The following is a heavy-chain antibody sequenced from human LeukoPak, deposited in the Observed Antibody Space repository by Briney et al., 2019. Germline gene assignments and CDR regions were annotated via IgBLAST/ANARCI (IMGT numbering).Heavy chain of an antibody. J-gene: IGHJ4*02. V-gene: IGHV4-4*02. D-gene: IGHD1-26*01. CDR1: GGSITTTNY. Sequence: SGTLSLTCGVSGGSITTTNYWSWVRPSPGRGLEWIGEISLSGYTVFNPSLRERVTMSLDESKNHLSLTLTSVTAADTAIYYCSRESGPYSPFGHWGQGILVTVTT. CDR2: ISLSGYT. CDR3: SRESGPYSPFGH.